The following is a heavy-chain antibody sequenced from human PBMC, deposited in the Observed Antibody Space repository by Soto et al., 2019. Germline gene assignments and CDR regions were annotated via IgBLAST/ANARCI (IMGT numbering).Heavy chain of an antibody. J-gene: IGHJ4*02. CDR3: AKGGSSSLLRDPTDY. D-gene: IGHD6-6*01. V-gene: IGHV3-30-3*01. Sequence: PGGSLRLSCAASGFTFSSYAMHWARQAPGKGLEWVAVISYDGSNKYYADSVKGRFTISRDNSKNTLYLQMNSLRAEDTAVYYCAKGGSSSLLRDPTDYWGQGTLVTVSS. CDR1: GFTFSSYA. CDR2: ISYDGSNK.